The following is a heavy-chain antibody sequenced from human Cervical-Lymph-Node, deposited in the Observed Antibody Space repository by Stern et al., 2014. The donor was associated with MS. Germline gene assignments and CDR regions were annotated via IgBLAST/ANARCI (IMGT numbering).Heavy chain of an antibody. CDR1: GGTFSTYA. CDR2: IIPIFGTA. Sequence: VQLVESGAEVKKPGSSVKVSCTASGGTFSTYAISWVRQAPGQGLEWMGGIIPIFGTANYAQKFQGRVTITADESTSTAYMELSSLRSEDTALYYCARDSKARGGGYPPDYLGQGTLVTVSS. CDR3: ARDSKARGGGYPPDY. V-gene: IGHV1-69*01. D-gene: IGHD2-21*01. J-gene: IGHJ4*02.